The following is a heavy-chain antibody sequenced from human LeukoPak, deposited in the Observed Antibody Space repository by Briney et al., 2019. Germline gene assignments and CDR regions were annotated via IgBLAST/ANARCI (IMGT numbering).Heavy chain of an antibody. V-gene: IGHV4-30-2*01. CDR1: GGSISSGGYS. CDR3: ARWADYGDLYGMDV. J-gene: IGHJ6*02. CDR2: IYHSGST. Sequence: SQTLSLTCAVSGGSISSGGYSWSWIRQPPGKGLEWIGYIYHSGSTNYNPSLKSRVTISVDTSKNQFSLKLSSVTAADTAVYYCARWADYGDLYGMDVWGQGTTVTVSS. D-gene: IGHD4-17*01.